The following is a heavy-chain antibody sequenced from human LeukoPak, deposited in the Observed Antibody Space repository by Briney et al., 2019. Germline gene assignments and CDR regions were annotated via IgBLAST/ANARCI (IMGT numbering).Heavy chain of an antibody. CDR2: INLSGRT. CDR3: ARTNDYDSSGYYSWDYYYYMDV. J-gene: IGHJ6*03. V-gene: IGHV4-34*01. Sequence: PSETLSVTCAVYGGSFSGYYWSWIRQPPGKGLEWIGEINLSGRTNYNPSLKSLVTISVDTSKNQFSLKLSSVTAADTAVYYCARTNDYDSSGYYSWDYYYYMDVWGKGTTVTVSS. CDR1: GGSFSGYY. D-gene: IGHD3-22*01.